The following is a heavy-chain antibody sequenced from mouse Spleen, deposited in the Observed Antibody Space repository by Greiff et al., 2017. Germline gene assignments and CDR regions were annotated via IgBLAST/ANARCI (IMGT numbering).Heavy chain of an antibody. CDR2: ISSGGSYT. V-gene: IGHV5-9-1*01. CDR3: ARKVRPDYFDY. Sequence: EVKLEESGGGLVKPGGSLKLSCAASGFTFSSYAMSWVRQTPEKRLEWVATISSGGSYTYYPDSVKGRFTISRDNAKNTLYLQMSSLRSEDTAMYYCARKVRPDYFDYWGQGTTLTVSS. D-gene: IGHD2-14*01. J-gene: IGHJ2*01. CDR1: GFTFSSYA.